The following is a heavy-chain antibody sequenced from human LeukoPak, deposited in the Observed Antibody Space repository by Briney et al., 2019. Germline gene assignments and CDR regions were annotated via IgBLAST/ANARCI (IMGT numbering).Heavy chain of an antibody. CDR1: GFTFSTFA. CDR2: ITGTSSII. J-gene: IGHJ4*02. Sequence: PGGSLRLSCTASGFTFSTFALNWVRQAPGKGLEWISYITGTSSIIHYADSVKGRFTISRDNAKNTLSLQMNSLRAEDTAVYYCARTLGKTWNDLGFWGQGTLVTVSS. CDR3: ARTLGKTWNDLGF. V-gene: IGHV3-48*04. D-gene: IGHD1-1*01.